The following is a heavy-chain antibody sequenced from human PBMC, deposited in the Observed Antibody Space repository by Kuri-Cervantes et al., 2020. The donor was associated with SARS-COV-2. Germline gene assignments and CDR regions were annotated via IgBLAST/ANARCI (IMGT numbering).Heavy chain of an antibody. D-gene: IGHD5-18*01. CDR2: INHSGRT. V-gene: IGHV4-34*01. CDR3: GRVSWIQLWRRYSDS. J-gene: IGHJ4*02. CDR1: GGSFNDYS. Sequence: LSCAVYGGSFNDYSWSWIRQPPGKGLEWIGEINHSGRTNYNPSLKSRVTISVDTSKNQFSLRLTSATAADTAVYYCGRVSWIQLWRRYSDSWGQGTLVTVSS.